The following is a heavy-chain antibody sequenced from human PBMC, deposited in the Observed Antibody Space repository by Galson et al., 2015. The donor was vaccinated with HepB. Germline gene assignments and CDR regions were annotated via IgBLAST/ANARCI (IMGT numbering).Heavy chain of an antibody. CDR2: IYSGGTT. V-gene: IGHV3-53*01. CDR3: GRDVGP. Sequence: VRQAPGKGLEWVSLIYSGGTTHYAGSVKGRFTISRDSSMNTLYLQMNSLRAEDTAVYYCGRDVGPWGQGTLVTVSS. J-gene: IGHJ5*02.